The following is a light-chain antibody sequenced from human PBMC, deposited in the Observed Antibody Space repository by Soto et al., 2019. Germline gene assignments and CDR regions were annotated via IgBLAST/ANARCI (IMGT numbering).Light chain of an antibody. V-gene: IGLV1-40*01. CDR1: SSNIGAGYD. Sequence: QSVLTQPPSVSGAPGQRVTISCTGSSSNIGAGYDVHWYQQLPGTAPKLLVHGNTDRPSGVPDGFSGSKSGTSASLAITGLQAEDEADYYCQSYDSSLSGWLFGGGTKLTVL. CDR3: QSYDSSLSGWL. J-gene: IGLJ2*01. CDR2: GNT.